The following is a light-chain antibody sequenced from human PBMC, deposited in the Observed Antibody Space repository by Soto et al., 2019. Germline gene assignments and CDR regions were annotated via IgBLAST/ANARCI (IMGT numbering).Light chain of an antibody. CDR2: AAS. Sequence: DIQMTQSPSSLSASVGDTVTLTCRASQSISYYLNWYQQKPGKVPKLLIYAASGLQSGVPSRFRGSGSGTDFTLTINSLQPEEFATYYCQQIYRSPPTFGQGTKVEIK. J-gene: IGKJ1*01. V-gene: IGKV1-39*01. CDR3: QQIYRSPPT. CDR1: QSISYY.